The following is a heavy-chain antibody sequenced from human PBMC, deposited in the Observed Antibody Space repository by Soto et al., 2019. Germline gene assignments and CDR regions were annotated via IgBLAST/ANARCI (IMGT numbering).Heavy chain of an antibody. D-gene: IGHD1-26*01. CDR2: ISSSSSYI. V-gene: IGHV3-21*01. Sequence: PGGSLRLSCAASGFTFSSYSMNWVRQAPGKGLEWVSSISSSSSYIYYADSVKGRFTISRDNAKNSLYLQMNSLRAEDTAVYYCARESGRYFLGLDYWGQGTPVTVSS. J-gene: IGHJ4*02. CDR1: GFTFSSYS. CDR3: ARESGRYFLGLDY.